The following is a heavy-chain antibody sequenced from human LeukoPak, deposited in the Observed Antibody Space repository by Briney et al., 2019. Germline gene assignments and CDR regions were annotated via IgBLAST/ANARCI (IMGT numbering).Heavy chain of an antibody. CDR3: AREVATNGPYYYCGMDV. V-gene: IGHV4-34*01. D-gene: IGHD5-12*01. CDR2: INHSGST. Sequence: SETLSLTCAVYGGSFSGYYWSWIRQPPGKGLEWVGEINHSGSTNYNPSLKSRVTISVDTSKNQFSLKLSSVTAADTAVYYCAREVATNGPYYYCGMDVWGQGTTVTVSS. CDR1: GGSFSGYY. J-gene: IGHJ6*02.